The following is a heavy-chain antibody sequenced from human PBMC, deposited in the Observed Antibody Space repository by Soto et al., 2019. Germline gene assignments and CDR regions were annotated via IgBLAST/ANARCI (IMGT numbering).Heavy chain of an antibody. D-gene: IGHD6-25*01. CDR2: ISYDGSNK. J-gene: IGHJ4*02. V-gene: IGHV3-30*03. Sequence: GGSLRLSCAASGFTFSSYGMHWVRQAPGKGLEWVAVISYDGSNKYYADSVRGRFTISRDNSKNTLYLQMNSLRAEDTAVYYCARDGIAARFDYWGQGTLVTVSS. CDR1: GFTFSSYG. CDR3: ARDGIAARFDY.